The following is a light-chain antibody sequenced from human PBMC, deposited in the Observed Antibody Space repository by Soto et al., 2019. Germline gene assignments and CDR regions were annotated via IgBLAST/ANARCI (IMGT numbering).Light chain of an antibody. CDR3: QQTHSVPYT. CDR1: QSISSY. V-gene: IGKV1-39*01. CDR2: TTS. J-gene: IGKJ2*01. Sequence: DIQMIQSPSSLSASVGDRVTITCRASQSISSYLNWYKQKPGKAPNLLIYTTSNMQNGVPLRFSGSGSGTDFTLTIRSLQPEDVAIYFCQQTHSVPYTFGQGTKVEIK.